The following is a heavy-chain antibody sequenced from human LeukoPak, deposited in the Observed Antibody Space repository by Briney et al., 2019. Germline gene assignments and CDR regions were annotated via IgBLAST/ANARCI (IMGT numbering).Heavy chain of an antibody. Sequence: PGGSLRLSCAASGVSFSGYAIDWVRQAPGNGLEWVAFIQYDGSQKSYVDSVKGRFTISRDNSKNTLYLQMNGLRAEDTALYYCASGYNYGFDYWGQGTLVTVSS. D-gene: IGHD5-24*01. CDR2: IQYDGSQK. V-gene: IGHV3-30*02. J-gene: IGHJ4*02. CDR1: GVSFSGYA. CDR3: ASGYNYGFDY.